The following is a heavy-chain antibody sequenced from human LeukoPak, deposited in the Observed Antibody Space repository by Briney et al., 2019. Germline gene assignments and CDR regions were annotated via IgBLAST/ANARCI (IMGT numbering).Heavy chain of an antibody. Sequence: GGSLRLSCAASGFTFSNAWMSWVRQAPGKGLEWVGRIKSKTDGGTTDYAAPVKGRFTISRDDSKNTLYLQMNSLKTEDTAVYYCTTGFLETARYFDWLPLDYWGQGTLVTVSS. CDR3: TTGFLETARYFDWLPLDY. J-gene: IGHJ4*02. D-gene: IGHD3-9*01. V-gene: IGHV3-15*01. CDR1: GFTFSNAW. CDR2: IKSKTDGGTT.